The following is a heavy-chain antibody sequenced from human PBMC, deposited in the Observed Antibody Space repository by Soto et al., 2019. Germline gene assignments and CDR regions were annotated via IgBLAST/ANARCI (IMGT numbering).Heavy chain of an antibody. CDR1: EDSFDNSA. CDR3: ANLRRGANGTEGLHP. J-gene: IGHJ5*02. CDR2: TTNTGGTT. Sequence: ELQLLESGGGLAHQGESLTLSCAASEDSFDNSAMTWVRQAPGKGLEWVSTTTNTGGTTQYAVSVQGPFTVSRDNFRNTLYLLMNRLRAEDTAVYYCANLRRGANGTEGLHPWGQGTLVTVSS. D-gene: IGHD3-3*01. V-gene: IGHV3-23*01.